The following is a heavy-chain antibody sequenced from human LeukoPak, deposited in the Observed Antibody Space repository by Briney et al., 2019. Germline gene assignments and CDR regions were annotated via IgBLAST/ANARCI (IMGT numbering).Heavy chain of an antibody. CDR1: GFTFDDYC. V-gene: IGHV3-20*01. CDR3: VRGIRDYYGLDY. D-gene: IGHD3-22*01. Sequence: GGSLRLSCAASGFTFDDYCMSWVRQPPGKGLEWVACINWNGGSTGYADFVKGRFTISRDNAKNSLYLQMNSLRAEDTAVYHCVRGIRDYYGLDYWGQGTLVTVSS. CDR2: INWNGGST. J-gene: IGHJ4*02.